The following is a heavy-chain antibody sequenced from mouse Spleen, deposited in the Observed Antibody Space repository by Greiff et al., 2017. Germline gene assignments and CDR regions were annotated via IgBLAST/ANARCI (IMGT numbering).Heavy chain of an antibody. V-gene: IGHV5-12*02. CDR2: ISNGGGST. CDR3: ARRGRYDVNYAMDY. CDR1: GFTFSDYY. J-gene: IGHJ4*01. D-gene: IGHD2-14*01. Sequence: EVQLVESGGGLVQPGGSLKLSCATSGFTFSDYYMYWVRQTPEKRLEWVAYISNGGGSTYYPDTVKGRFTISRDNAKNTLYLQMSRLKSEDTAMYYCARRGRYDVNYAMDYWGQGTSVTVSS.